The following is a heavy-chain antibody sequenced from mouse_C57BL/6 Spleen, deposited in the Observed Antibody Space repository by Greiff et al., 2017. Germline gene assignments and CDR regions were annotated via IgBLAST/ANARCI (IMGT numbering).Heavy chain of an antibody. D-gene: IGHD2-12*01. CDR1: GYTFTSYW. J-gene: IGHJ2*01. Sequence: QVQLQQPGAELVKPGASVKLSCKASGYTFTSYWMHWVKQRPGQGLEWIGMIHPNSGSTNSNEKFKNKATLTVDKSSSTAYMQLSSLTSEDSAVYYCARSPYDDYFDYWGQGTTRTVSS. CDR2: IHPNSGST. V-gene: IGHV1-64*01. CDR3: ARSPYDDYFDY.